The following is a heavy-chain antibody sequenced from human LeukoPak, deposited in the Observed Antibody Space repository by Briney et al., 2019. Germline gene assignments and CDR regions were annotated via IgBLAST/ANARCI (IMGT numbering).Heavy chain of an antibody. CDR2: ISSSGSTI. Sequence: PGGSLRLSCAASGFTFSDYYMSWIRQAPGKGLEWVSYISSSGSTIYYADSVKGRFTISRDNAKNSLYLQMNSLRAEDTAVYYCARVHHNSSSWYIYYYGMDVWGQGTTVTVSS. J-gene: IGHJ6*02. V-gene: IGHV3-11*04. CDR3: ARVHHNSSSWYIYYYGMDV. D-gene: IGHD6-13*01. CDR1: GFTFSDYY.